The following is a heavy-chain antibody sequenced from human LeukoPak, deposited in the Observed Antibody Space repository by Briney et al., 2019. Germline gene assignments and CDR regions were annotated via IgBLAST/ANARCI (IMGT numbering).Heavy chain of an antibody. Sequence: GGSLRLSCAASGFTFVSYDMHWVRQPTGKGLEWVSGIDTAGGTYYAGSVKGRFTISRENAKNSLSLQMNSLRAGDTAVYYCARRRYGLGSYSDAFDIWGQGTMVTVSS. J-gene: IGHJ3*02. CDR2: IDTAGGT. CDR1: GFTFVSYD. V-gene: IGHV3-13*04. D-gene: IGHD3-10*01. CDR3: ARRRYGLGSYSDAFDI.